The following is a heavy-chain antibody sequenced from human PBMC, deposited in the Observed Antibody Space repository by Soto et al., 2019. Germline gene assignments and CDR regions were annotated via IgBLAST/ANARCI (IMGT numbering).Heavy chain of an antibody. CDR1: GYTFTSYH. V-gene: IGHV1-46*01. D-gene: IGHD3-22*01. CDR2: INPSGGGT. J-gene: IGHJ5*02. CDR3: SRINLSYDSSGYVDL. Sequence: QVQLVQSGAEVKKPGASVKLSCKASGYTFTSYHLQWVRQAPGQGLEWMGAINPSGGGTKYAQRFQGRVPMSRDMYTSTIYMELRSLRSEDTAVYFCSRINLSYDSSGYVDLWGQGTLVTVSS.